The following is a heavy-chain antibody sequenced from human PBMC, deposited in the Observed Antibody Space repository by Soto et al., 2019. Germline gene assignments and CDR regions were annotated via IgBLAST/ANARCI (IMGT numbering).Heavy chain of an antibody. V-gene: IGHV1-8*01. CDR1: GYTFTSYD. CDR2: MNPNSGNT. CDR3: ARRRKDYGDYYYGMDV. D-gene: IGHD4-17*01. Sequence: ASVKVSCKASGYTFTSYDINWVRQATGQGLEWMGWMNPNSGNTGYAQKFQGRVTMTRNTSISTAYMELGSLRSEDTAVYYCARRRKDYGDYYYGMDVWGQGTTVTVSS. J-gene: IGHJ6*02.